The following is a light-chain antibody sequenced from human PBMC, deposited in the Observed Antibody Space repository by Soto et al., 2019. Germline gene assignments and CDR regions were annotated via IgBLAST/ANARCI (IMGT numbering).Light chain of an antibody. J-gene: IGKJ2*01. CDR3: QQYGSSPHT. V-gene: IGKV3-20*01. CDR1: QSVSSSY. Sequence: EILLTQAPGTLSLSPGERATLSCRARQSVSSSYLAWYQHKPGQAPRLLIYGASSRATGIPDRFSGSGSGTDFNLTISRLEPEDFAVYYCQQYGSSPHTFGQGTKREI. CDR2: GAS.